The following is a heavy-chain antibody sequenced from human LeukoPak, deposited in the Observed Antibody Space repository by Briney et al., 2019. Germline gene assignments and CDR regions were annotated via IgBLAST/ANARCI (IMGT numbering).Heavy chain of an antibody. D-gene: IGHD6-13*01. CDR3: ARLYSSSWKTPDWFDP. Sequence: GGSLRLSCAASGFIFSSYWMSWVRQAPGEGLVWVSRINSDGSSTSYADSVKGRFTISRDNAKNTLYLQMNSLRAEDTAVYYCARLYSSSWKTPDWFDPWGQGTLVTVSS. CDR2: INSDGSST. J-gene: IGHJ5*02. V-gene: IGHV3-74*01. CDR1: GFIFSSYW.